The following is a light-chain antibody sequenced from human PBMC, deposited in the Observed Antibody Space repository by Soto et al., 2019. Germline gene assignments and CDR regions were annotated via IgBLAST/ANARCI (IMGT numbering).Light chain of an antibody. CDR1: SSDVGGYNY. Sequence: QSALTQPASVSGSPGQSITISCTGTSSDVGGYNYVSWYQQLPGKAPKLMIYDVSNRPSGVSNRFSGSKSGNSASLAISGLQAEDEADYYCSSYTSSSFYVFGTGTQLTVL. J-gene: IGLJ1*01. CDR2: DVS. V-gene: IGLV2-14*01. CDR3: SSYTSSSFYV.